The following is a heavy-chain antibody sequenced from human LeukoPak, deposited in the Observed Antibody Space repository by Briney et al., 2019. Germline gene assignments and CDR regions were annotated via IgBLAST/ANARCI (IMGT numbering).Heavy chain of an antibody. Sequence: SQTLSLTCTVPGGSISSGGYYWSWIRQHPGKGMEWIGYIYYSGSTYYNPSLKSRVTISVDTSKNQFSLKLSSVTAADTAVYYCARDLDGYTGMDVWGQGTTVTVSS. V-gene: IGHV4-31*03. CDR2: IYYSGST. D-gene: IGHD5-24*01. CDR1: GGSISSGGYY. CDR3: ARDLDGYTGMDV. J-gene: IGHJ6*02.